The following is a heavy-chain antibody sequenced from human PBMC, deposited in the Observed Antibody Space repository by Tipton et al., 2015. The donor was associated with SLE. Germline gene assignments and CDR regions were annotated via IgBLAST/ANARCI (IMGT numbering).Heavy chain of an antibody. D-gene: IGHD6-6*01. Sequence: SLRLSCAASGFPFSSYWMSWVRQAPGKGLEWVANIKQDGSEKYYVDSVKGRFTISRDNAKNSLYLQMNSLRAEDTAVYYCARDGASYSSSRFSNFDYWGQGTLVTVSS. V-gene: IGHV3-7*01. CDR2: IKQDGSEK. CDR3: ARDGASYSSSRFSNFDY. J-gene: IGHJ4*02. CDR1: GFPFSSYW.